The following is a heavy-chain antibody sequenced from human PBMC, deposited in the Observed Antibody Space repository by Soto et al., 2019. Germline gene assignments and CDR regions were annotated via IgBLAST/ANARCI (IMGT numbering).Heavy chain of an antibody. CDR2: ISASGDGT. CDR1: GFTFSSFA. J-gene: IGHJ5*02. D-gene: IGHD3-10*01. Sequence: EVQLLESGGGLVQPGGSLRLSCAASGFTFSSFAMSWVRQAPGKGLEWVSAISASGDGTYYANSVNGRFTISKDNSKTKLYLQMSSLRAEGTVVYYCTEVDRFLWFELHTWGQGTLVIVSS. V-gene: IGHV3-23*01. CDR3: TEVDRFLWFELHT.